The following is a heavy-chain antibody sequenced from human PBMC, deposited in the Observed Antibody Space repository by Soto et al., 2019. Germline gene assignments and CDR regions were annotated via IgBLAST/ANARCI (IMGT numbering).Heavy chain of an antibody. V-gene: IGHV4-31*03. CDR1: CGSIISGGYY. J-gene: IGHJ6*02. D-gene: IGHD6-6*01. CDR3: ASEKFEYSSSSLPHYYYYYGMDV. CDR2: IYYVVIT. Sequence: SATLSLTRTVSCGSIISGGYYWSWIRQHPGKGLEWIVYIYYVVITYYNPALKIRVTISVDTSKNQFSLKLSSVTAADTAVYYCASEKFEYSSSSLPHYYYYYGMDVWGQGTTVTVSS.